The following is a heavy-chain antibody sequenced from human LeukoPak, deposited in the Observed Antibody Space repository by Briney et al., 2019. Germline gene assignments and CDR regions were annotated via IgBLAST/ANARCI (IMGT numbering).Heavy chain of an antibody. CDR1: GGSISSSSYY. J-gene: IGHJ4*02. CDR3: ARGGRGGDFFDY. D-gene: IGHD3-16*01. V-gene: IGHV4-39*07. Sequence: SETLSLTCTVSGGSISSSSYYWGWIRQPPGKGLEWIGSIYYSGSTYYNPSLKSRVTISVDTSKNQFSLKLSSVTAADTAVYYCARGGRGGDFFDYWGQGTLVTVSS. CDR2: IYYSGST.